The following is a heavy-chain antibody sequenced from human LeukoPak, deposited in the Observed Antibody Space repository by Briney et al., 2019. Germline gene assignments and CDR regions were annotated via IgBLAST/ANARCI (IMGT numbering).Heavy chain of an antibody. V-gene: IGHV4-59*01. CDR2: IYYSGST. J-gene: IGHJ5*02. Sequence: SETLSLTCTASGGSISSYYWGWIRQPPGKGLEWIGYIYYSGSTNYNPSLKSRVTISVDTSKNQFSLKLSSVTAADTAVYYCARAGRAAGWFDPWGQGTLITVSS. CDR3: ARAGRAAGWFDP. D-gene: IGHD6-13*01. CDR1: GGSISSYY.